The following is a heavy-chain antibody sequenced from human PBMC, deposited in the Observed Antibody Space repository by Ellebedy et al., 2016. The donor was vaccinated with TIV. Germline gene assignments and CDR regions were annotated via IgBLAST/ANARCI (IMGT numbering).Heavy chain of an antibody. CDR1: GYDFARYS. Sequence: ASVTVSCKASGYDFARYSVSWVRPAPGQGLEWMGWISAYTGDTNYAQKFQGRVSLTTDISTSTAYMELRSLRSDDTAVYYCARDMVQGMVSRYLWFDYWGQGTLVTVSS. CDR3: ARDMVQGMVSRYLWFDY. J-gene: IGHJ4*02. CDR2: ISAYTGDT. V-gene: IGHV1-18*01. D-gene: IGHD5/OR15-5a*01.